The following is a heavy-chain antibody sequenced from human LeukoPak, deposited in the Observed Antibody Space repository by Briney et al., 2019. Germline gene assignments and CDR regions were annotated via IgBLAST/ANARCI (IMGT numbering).Heavy chain of an antibody. CDR3: ARDYGDYGGDAFDI. J-gene: IGHJ3*02. D-gene: IGHD4-17*01. CDR1: GFTFSNYG. Sequence: GGSLRLSCAASGFTFSNYGMNWVRQAPGKGLEWVSIITSGVGITYYADSVKGRFTISRDNSRNTLYLQMNSLRAEDTAVYYCARDYGDYGGDAFDIWGQGTMVTVSS. CDR2: ITSGVGIT. V-gene: IGHV3-23*01.